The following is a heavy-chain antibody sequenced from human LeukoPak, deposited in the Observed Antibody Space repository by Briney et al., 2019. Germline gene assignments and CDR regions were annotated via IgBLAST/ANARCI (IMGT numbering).Heavy chain of an antibody. D-gene: IGHD1-1*01. Sequence: GGSLRLSCAASGFTFSSYGMHWVRQAPGKGLEWVAFIRYDGSNKYYADSVKGRFTISRDSSKNTLYLQMNSLRAEDTAVYYCARELQTWTLYYYYYMDVWGKGTTVTVSS. CDR3: ARELQTWTLYYYYYMDV. V-gene: IGHV3-30*02. J-gene: IGHJ6*03. CDR1: GFTFSSYG. CDR2: IRYDGSNK.